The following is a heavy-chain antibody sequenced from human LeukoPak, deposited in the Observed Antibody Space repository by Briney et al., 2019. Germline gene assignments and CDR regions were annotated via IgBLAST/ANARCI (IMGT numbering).Heavy chain of an antibody. Sequence: ASVKVSCKASGYTFTSYDINWVRQATGQGLEWMGWMNPNSGSTGYAQKFQGRVTMTRNTSISTAYMELSRLTSDDMAVYYCARIGGRGYTYGTFDYWGQGTLVTVSS. CDR1: GYTFTSYD. V-gene: IGHV1-8*01. CDR3: ARIGGRGYTYGTFDY. D-gene: IGHD5-18*01. CDR2: MNPNSGST. J-gene: IGHJ4*02.